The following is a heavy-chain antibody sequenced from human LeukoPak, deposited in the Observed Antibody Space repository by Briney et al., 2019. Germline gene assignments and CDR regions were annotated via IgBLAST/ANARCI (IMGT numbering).Heavy chain of an antibody. CDR1: EFTVSRNY. V-gene: IGHV3-53*01. CDR2: IFSNGDT. Sequence: GGSLRLSCTASEFTVSRNYMLWVRQAPGKGLEWASLIFSNGDTHYADSVKGRFTISRDTSKNTVSLQMNSLRVEDAAMYYCTRDQMNYWGQGTLVTVSS. D-gene: IGHD5-24*01. J-gene: IGHJ4*02. CDR3: TRDQMNY.